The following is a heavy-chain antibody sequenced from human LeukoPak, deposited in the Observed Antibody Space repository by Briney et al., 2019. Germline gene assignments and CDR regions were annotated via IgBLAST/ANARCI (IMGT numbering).Heavy chain of an antibody. CDR3: ARDMVRGVTSYYFDY. D-gene: IGHD3-10*01. CDR1: GYIFTGYY. CDR2: INPNSGGT. J-gene: IGHJ4*02. Sequence: GASVKVSCKASGYIFTGYYMHWVRQAPGQGLEWMGWINPNSGGTNYAQKFQGRVTMTRDTSISTAYMELSRLRSDDTAVYYCARDMVRGVTSYYFDYWGQGTLVTVSS. V-gene: IGHV1-2*02.